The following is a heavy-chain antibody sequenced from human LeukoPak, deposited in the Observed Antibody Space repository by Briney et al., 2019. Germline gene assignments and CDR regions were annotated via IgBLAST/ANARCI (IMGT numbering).Heavy chain of an antibody. CDR3: ARQISDYYYYYMDV. J-gene: IGHJ6*03. D-gene: IGHD3-10*01. CDR1: GGSISSSNYY. CDR2: IYYSGTT. Sequence: SETLSLTCTVSGGSISSSNYYWGWIRQPPGKGLEWIGTIYYSGTTYYNPSLESRVAISEDTSKNQFSLTLRSVTAADTAVYYCARQISDYYYYYMDVWGKGTTVTVSS. V-gene: IGHV4-39*01.